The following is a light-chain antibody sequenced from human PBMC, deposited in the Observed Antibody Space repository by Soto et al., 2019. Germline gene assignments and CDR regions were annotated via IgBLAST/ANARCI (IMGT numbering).Light chain of an antibody. CDR3: AAWDDSLNGHV. V-gene: IGLV1-44*01. CDR2: TTN. Sequence: QSVLTQPDSASGTPGRRVTISCSGSSSNIGTSSVHWFQQLPGTAPKLLISTTNQRPSGVPERFSGSKSGTSASLAISGLQSEDEADYYCAAWDDSLNGHVFGTGTKVTVL. CDR1: SSNIGTSS. J-gene: IGLJ1*01.